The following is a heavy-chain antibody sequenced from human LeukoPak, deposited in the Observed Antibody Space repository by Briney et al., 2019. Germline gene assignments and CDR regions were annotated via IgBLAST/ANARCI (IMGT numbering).Heavy chain of an antibody. Sequence: ASVKVSCKASGFTFTSSAMQWVRQARGQRLEWIGWIVVGSGNTNYAQKFQERVTITRDMSTSTAYMELSSLRSEDTAVFFFKQKTAYEILTGYKNWGQGTLVTVSS. J-gene: IGHJ4*02. CDR2: IVVGSGNT. D-gene: IGHD3-9*01. V-gene: IGHV1-58*02. CDR3: KQKTAYEILTGYKN. CDR1: GFTFTSSA.